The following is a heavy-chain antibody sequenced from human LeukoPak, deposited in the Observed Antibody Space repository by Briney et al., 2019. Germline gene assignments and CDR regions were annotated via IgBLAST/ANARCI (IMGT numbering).Heavy chain of an antibody. CDR3: ARLYYYGSGSYFYFDY. D-gene: IGHD3-10*01. CDR2: IYWDHDK. Sequence: SGPTLVKPTQTLTLTCTFSGFSLSTSGVGVGWIRQPPGKAPEWLALIYWDHDKRYSPSLKTRLTTTKDTSQNQVVLTMTNMDPVDTATYYCARLYYYGSGSYFYFDYWGQGTLVTVSS. CDR1: GFSLSTSGVG. J-gene: IGHJ4*02. V-gene: IGHV2-5*02.